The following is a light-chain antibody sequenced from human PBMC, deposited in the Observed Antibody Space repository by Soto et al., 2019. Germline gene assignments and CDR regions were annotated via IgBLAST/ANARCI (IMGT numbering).Light chain of an antibody. CDR1: QSVLYNSNNKNY. V-gene: IGKV4-1*01. Sequence: DIVMTQSPDSLAVSLGERATINCKSSQSVLYNSNNKNYLAWYQQKPGQPPRLLIYWASTRESGVPDRFSGSGSGTDFTLTISSLQAEDVAVYYCQQYYSTLTFCPGTKVDIK. CDR2: WAS. CDR3: QQYYSTLT. J-gene: IGKJ3*01.